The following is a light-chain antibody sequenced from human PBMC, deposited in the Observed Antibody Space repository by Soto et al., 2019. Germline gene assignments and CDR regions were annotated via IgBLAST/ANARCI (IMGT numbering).Light chain of an antibody. CDR1: SSDVWAYYS. J-gene: IGLJ1*01. CDR3: STYTSGSSHYV. V-gene: IGLV2-14*01. CDR2: GVT. Sequence: QSALTQPASVSGSPGQTITISCTGTSSDVWAYYSVSWYQHHPGKAPKLIIYGVTNRPSGVSNRLSSSKSGNTASLTISGLQAEDEADYHCSTYTSGSSHYVFGTGTKVTVL.